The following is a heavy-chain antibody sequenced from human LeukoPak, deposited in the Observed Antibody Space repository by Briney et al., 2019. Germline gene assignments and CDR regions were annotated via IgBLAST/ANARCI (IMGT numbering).Heavy chain of an antibody. CDR1: GGSISSYY. CDR2: IYYSGST. Sequence: SETLSLTCTVSGGSISSYYWSWIRQPPGKGLEWIGYIYYSGSTNYNPSLKSRVTISVDTSKNQFSLKLSSVTAADTAVYYCARAPPKTMVRGVTDAFDIWGQGTMVTVSS. V-gene: IGHV4-59*01. J-gene: IGHJ3*02. CDR3: ARAPPKTMVRGVTDAFDI. D-gene: IGHD3-10*01.